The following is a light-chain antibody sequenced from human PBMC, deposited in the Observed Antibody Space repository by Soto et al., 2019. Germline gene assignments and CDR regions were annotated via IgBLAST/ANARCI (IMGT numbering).Light chain of an antibody. V-gene: IGKV3-20*01. CDR3: HQYGTSPST. CDR2: GAS. Sequence: EIVLTQSPGTLSLSPGERATLSCRASQSVSSSYLAWYQQKPGQAPRLLIYGASSRANGIPDRISGSGSGRDVTLTLSRLEPEDFAVYYCHQYGTSPSTFGQGTEL. CDR1: QSVSSSY. J-gene: IGKJ1*01.